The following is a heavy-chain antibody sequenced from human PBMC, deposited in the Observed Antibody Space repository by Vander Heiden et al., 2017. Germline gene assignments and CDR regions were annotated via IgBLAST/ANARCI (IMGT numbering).Heavy chain of an antibody. D-gene: IGHD3-22*01. CDR2: IWYDGSNK. V-gene: IGHV3-33*01. J-gene: IGHJ6*02. CDR3: ARDHQGVVIRFYYYYGMDV. Sequence: QVQLVESGGGVVQPGRSLRLSCAASGFTFSSYGLHWVRQAPGKGLEWVAVIWYDGSNKYYADSVKGRFTISRDNSKNTLYLQMNSLRAEDTAVYYCARDHQGVVIRFYYYYGMDVWGQGTTVTVSS. CDR1: GFTFSSYG.